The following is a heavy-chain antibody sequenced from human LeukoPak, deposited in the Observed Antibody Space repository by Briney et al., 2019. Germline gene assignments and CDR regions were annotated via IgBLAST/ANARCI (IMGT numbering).Heavy chain of an antibody. Sequence: GGSLRLSCAASGFTFSSYSMNWVRQAPGKGLEWVSSISSSSSYIYYADSVKGRFTISRDNAKNSLYLQMNSLGAEDTAVYYCARVSYDFGRGFASFDYWGQGTLVTVS. CDR3: ARVSYDFGRGFASFDY. D-gene: IGHD3-3*01. J-gene: IGHJ4*02. CDR1: GFTFSSYS. CDR2: ISSSSSYI. V-gene: IGHV3-21*01.